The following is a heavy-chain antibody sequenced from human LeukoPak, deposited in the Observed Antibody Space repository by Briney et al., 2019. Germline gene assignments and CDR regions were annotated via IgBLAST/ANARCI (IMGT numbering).Heavy chain of an antibody. V-gene: IGHV3-7*01. J-gene: IGHJ4*02. D-gene: IGHD1-7*01. CDR1: GFTFSSYW. CDR3: ARPTRGDELNFDY. Sequence: GGSLRLSCAASGFTFSSYWMSWVRQAPGKGLEWVANIKQDGSEKYYVDSVKGRFTISRDNAKNSLYLQMNSLRAEDTAVYYCARPTRGDELNFDYWGQGTLVTVSS. CDR2: IKQDGSEK.